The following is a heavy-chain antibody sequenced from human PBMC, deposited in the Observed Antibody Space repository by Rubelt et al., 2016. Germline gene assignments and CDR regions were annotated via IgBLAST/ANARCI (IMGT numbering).Heavy chain of an antibody. J-gene: IGHJ5*02. Sequence: QVQLQESGPGLVKPSQTLSLTCTVSGGSISSGGYYWSWIRQHPGKGLVGIGYIYYSGTTYYTPSLKSRVLMSVDTSKNQFSLKLSSVTAADTAVYYCTGVASDFRRWFDPWGQGTLVTVSS. D-gene: IGHD3-3*01. V-gene: IGHV4-31*03. CDR2: IYYSGTT. CDR3: TGVASDFRRWFDP. CDR1: GGSISSGGYY.